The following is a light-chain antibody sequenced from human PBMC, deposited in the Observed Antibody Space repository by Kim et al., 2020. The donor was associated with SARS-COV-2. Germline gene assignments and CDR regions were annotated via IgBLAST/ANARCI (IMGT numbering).Light chain of an antibody. CDR2: DVS. CDR1: SSDVGGYNS. Sequence: GHSTAIPCTGTSSDVGGYNSVSWYQQHPGKVPKVLIYDVSNRPSGVSDRFSGSKSGNTASLTISGLRAEDEADYYCSSYTSSTTLVFGGGTQLTVL. J-gene: IGLJ2*01. CDR3: SSYTSSTTLV. V-gene: IGLV2-14*03.